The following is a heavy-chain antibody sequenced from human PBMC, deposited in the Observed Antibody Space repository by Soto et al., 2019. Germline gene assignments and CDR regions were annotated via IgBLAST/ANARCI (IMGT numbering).Heavy chain of an antibody. CDR3: ARRYGGTFDY. CDR2: IYYSGST. D-gene: IGHD2-15*01. Sequence: SETLSLTCTVSGGPFSRGGYYWSWIRQPPGKGLEWIGYIYYSGSTNYNPSLKSRVTISVDTSKNQFSLKLSSVTAADTAVYYCARRYGGTFDYWGQGTLVTVSS. CDR1: GGPFSRGGYY. V-gene: IGHV4-61*08. J-gene: IGHJ4*02.